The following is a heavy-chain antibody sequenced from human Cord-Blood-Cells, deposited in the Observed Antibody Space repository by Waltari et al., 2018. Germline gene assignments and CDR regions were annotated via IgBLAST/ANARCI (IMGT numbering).Heavy chain of an antibody. V-gene: IGHV3-73*02. D-gene: IGHD3-3*01. CDR1: GFTFSGSA. Sequence: EVQLVESGGGLVQPGGSLKLSGAASGFTFSGSAMHWVRQASGKGLEWVGRIRSKANSYATAYAASVKGRFTISRDDSKNTAYLQMNSLKTEDTAVYYCTASVGVVIVWGQGTLVTVSS. CDR2: IRSKANSYAT. J-gene: IGHJ4*02. CDR3: TASVGVVIV.